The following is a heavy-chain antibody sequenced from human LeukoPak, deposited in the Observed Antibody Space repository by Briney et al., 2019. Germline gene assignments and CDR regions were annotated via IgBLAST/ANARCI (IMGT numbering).Heavy chain of an antibody. V-gene: IGHV4-59*01. J-gene: IGHJ4*02. Sequence: SETLSLTCTVSGGSISSYYRTWIRQPPGKGLEWIGSLYYSGSTNYNPSLKSRVTISVDTSKNQFSLKLSSVTAADTAVYYCARGIWFGELFLDYWGQGTLVTVSS. CDR2: LYYSGST. CDR3: ARGIWFGELFLDY. CDR1: GGSISSYY. D-gene: IGHD3-10*01.